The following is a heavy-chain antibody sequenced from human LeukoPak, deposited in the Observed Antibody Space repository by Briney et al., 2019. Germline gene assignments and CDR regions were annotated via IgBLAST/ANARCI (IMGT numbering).Heavy chain of an antibody. CDR2: IYPGDSDT. CDR3: ARHGEGCSYGGYYYYMDV. D-gene: IGHD5-18*01. Sequence: GESLKISCKGSGYSFTSYWIGWVRQMPGKGLEWMGIIYPGDSDTRYSPSFQGQVTISADKSISTAYLQWSSLKASDTAMYYCARHGEGCSYGGYYYYMDVWGKGTTVTISS. J-gene: IGHJ6*03. CDR1: GYSFTSYW. V-gene: IGHV5-51*01.